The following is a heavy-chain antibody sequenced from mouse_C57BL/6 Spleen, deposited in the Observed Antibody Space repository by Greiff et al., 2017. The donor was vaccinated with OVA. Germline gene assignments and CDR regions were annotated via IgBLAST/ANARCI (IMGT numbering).Heavy chain of an antibody. CDR1: GYTFTDYN. CDR3: AKEGDYDIY. CDR2: INPNNGGT. D-gene: IGHD2-4*01. V-gene: IGHV1-22*01. J-gene: IGHJ2*01. Sequence: EVQLQESGPELVKPGASVKMSCKASGYTFTDYNMHWVKQSHGKSLEWIGYINPNNGGTSYNQKFKGKATLTVNKSSSTAYMELRSLTSEDSAVYYCAKEGDYDIYWGQGTTLTVSS.